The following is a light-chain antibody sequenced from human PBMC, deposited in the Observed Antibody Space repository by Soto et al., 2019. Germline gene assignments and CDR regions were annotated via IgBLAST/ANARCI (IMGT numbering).Light chain of an antibody. Sequence: QSALTQPASVSGSPGQSITISCSGTSNDVGGYDYVSWYQQHPGKAPKLVIYEVSNRPSWVSNRFSGSKSGNTASLTISGVKPEDEADYYCNSYTSSSTLVFGGGTKLTVL. CDR3: NSYTSSSTLV. J-gene: IGLJ2*01. CDR2: EVS. V-gene: IGLV2-14*01. CDR1: SNDVGGYDY.